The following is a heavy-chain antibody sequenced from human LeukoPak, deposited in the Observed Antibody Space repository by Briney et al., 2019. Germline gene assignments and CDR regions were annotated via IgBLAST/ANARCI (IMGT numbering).Heavy chain of an antibody. D-gene: IGHD3-3*01. CDR3: VRRETVFGVVTNFDY. Sequence: GASLRPSGAASTFIFGGYNMKWVGQAPGKEWKGVSSISRGVNDKYYTGSVKGRFTISRDNAKNSLYLQMNGLRAEDTAAYYCVRRETVFGVVTNFDYWGQGVLVTVSS. V-gene: IGHV3-21*01. CDR1: TFIFGGYN. J-gene: IGHJ4*02. CDR2: ISRGVNDK.